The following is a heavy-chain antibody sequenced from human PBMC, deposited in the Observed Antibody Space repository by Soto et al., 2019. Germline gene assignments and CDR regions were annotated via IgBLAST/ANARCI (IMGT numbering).Heavy chain of an antibody. D-gene: IGHD6-19*01. J-gene: IGHJ4*02. CDR3: ARRKSIAVAGFDY. Sequence: PGESLKISCKGSGYSFTTYWIGWVRQMPGKGLEWMGIIYPGDSDTRYSPSFQGQVTISADKSISTAYLQWSSLKASDTAMYYCARRKSIAVAGFDYCGQGTLVTGSS. CDR2: IYPGDSDT. CDR1: GYSFTTYW. V-gene: IGHV5-51*01.